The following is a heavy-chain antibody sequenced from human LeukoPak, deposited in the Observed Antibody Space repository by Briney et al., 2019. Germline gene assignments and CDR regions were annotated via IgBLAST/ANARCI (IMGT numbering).Heavy chain of an antibody. V-gene: IGHV3-30*02. J-gene: IGHJ6*03. CDR2: IRYDGSNE. CDR1: GFTFSSYG. Sequence: PGGSLRLSCAASGFTFSSYGMHWVRQAPGKGLEWVSFIRYDGSNEYYADSVRGRFTISRDNSKNTLYLQMNSLRAEDTAVYYCAKDLYGYYYYYYMDVWGKGTTVTISS. D-gene: IGHD2-8*01. CDR3: AKDLYGYYYYYYMDV.